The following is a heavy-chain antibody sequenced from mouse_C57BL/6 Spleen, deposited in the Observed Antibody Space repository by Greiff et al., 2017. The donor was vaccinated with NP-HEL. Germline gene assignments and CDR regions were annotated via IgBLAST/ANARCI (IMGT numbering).Heavy chain of an antibody. Sequence: VKLVESGAELVRPGASVTLSCKASGYTFTDYEMHWVKQTPVHGLEWIGAIDPETGGTAYNQKFKGKAILTADKSSSTAYMELRSLTSEDSAVYYCSSYYGSSYRYFDVWGTGTPVTVSS. CDR1: GYTFTDYE. CDR2: IDPETGGT. CDR3: SSYYGSSYRYFDV. V-gene: IGHV1-15*01. J-gene: IGHJ1*03. D-gene: IGHD1-1*01.